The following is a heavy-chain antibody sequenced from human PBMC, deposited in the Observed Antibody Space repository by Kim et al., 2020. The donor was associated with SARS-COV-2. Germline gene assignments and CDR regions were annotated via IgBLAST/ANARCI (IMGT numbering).Heavy chain of an antibody. CDR3: ARDKSYDYVWGSYRPFDY. D-gene: IGHD3-16*02. V-gene: IGHV1-18*04. CDR1: GYTFTSYG. Sequence: ASVKVSCKASGYTFTSYGISWVRQAPGQGLEWMGWISAYNGNTNYAQKLQGRVTMTTDTSTSTAYMELRSRRSDDTAVYYCARDKSYDYVWGSYRPFDYWGQGTLVTVSS. CDR2: ISAYNGNT. J-gene: IGHJ4*02.